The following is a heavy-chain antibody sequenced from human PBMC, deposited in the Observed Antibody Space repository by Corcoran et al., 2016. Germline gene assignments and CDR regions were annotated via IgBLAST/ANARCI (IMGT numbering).Heavy chain of an antibody. Sequence: QLQLQESGPGLVKPSETLSLTCTVSGGSISSSSYYWGWIRQPPGKGLEWIGSIYYSGSTYYNPSLKSRVTISVDTSKNQFSLKLSSVTAADTAVDYCAREAGIAVAGTGRGAFDIWGQGTMVTVSS. CDR1: GGSISSSSYY. CDR3: AREAGIAVAGTGRGAFDI. V-gene: IGHV4-39*07. CDR2: IYYSGST. D-gene: IGHD6-19*01. J-gene: IGHJ3*02.